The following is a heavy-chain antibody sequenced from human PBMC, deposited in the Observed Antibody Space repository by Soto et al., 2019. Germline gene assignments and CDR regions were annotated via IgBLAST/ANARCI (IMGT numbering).Heavy chain of an antibody. D-gene: IGHD5-18*01. V-gene: IGHV4-59*01. J-gene: IGHJ6*02. Sequence: SETLSLTCTVSGGSISRYYWSWIGQPPGKGLEWIGYIYYSGSTNYNPSLKSRVTISVDTSKNQFSLKLSSVTAADTAVYYCARDRSDTAAHYYYGMDVWGQGTRVT. CDR2: IYYSGST. CDR3: ARDRSDTAAHYYYGMDV. CDR1: GGSISRYY.